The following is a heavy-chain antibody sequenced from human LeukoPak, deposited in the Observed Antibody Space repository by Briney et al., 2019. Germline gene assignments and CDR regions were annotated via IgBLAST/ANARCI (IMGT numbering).Heavy chain of an antibody. CDR2: ISSSSSYI. V-gene: IGHV3-21*04. J-gene: IGHJ6*02. D-gene: IGHD3-3*01. CDR3: AKDVAIFGVVTYNYYYYGMDV. CDR1: GFTFSSYS. Sequence: PGGSLRLSCAASGFTFSSYSMNWVRQAPGKGLEWVSSISSSSSYIYYADSVKGRFTISRDNSKNTLYLQMNSLRAGDTAVYYCAKDVAIFGVVTYNYYYYGMDVWGQGTTVTVSS.